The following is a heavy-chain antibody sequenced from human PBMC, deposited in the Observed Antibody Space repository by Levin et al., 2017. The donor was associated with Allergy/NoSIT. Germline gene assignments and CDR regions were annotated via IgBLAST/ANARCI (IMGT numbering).Heavy chain of an antibody. CDR1: GFTFSDYY. J-gene: IGHJ3*02. Sequence: TPGGSLRLSCAASGFTFSDYYMSWIRQAPGKGLEWVSYISSSGSTIYYADSVKGRFTISRDNAKNSLYLQMNSLRAEDTAVYYCGRQMGAKVGARFAAFDIWGQGTMVTVSS. CDR2: ISSSGSTI. D-gene: IGHD1-26*01. V-gene: IGHV3-11*01. CDR3: GRQMGAKVGARFAAFDI.